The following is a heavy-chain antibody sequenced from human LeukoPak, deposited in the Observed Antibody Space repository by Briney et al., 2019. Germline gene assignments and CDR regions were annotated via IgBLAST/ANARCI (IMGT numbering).Heavy chain of an antibody. CDR2: ISPGSTTI. CDR1: GFTFRGHG. CDR3: ARIRGPTVYTYYMDV. D-gene: IGHD4-17*01. J-gene: IGHJ6*03. V-gene: IGHV3-48*04. Sequence: PGQSLRLSCAASGFTFRGHGMNWVRQAPGKGLEWVSYISPGSTTIYYGESVQGRFTVSRDDAKNSLYLQVNSLSAEDTAVYYCARIRGPTVYTYYMDVWGKGTTVTVSS.